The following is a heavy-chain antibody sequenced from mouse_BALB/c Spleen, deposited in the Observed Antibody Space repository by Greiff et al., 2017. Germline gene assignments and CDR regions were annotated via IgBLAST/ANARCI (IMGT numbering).Heavy chain of an antibody. D-gene: IGHD1-1*01. J-gene: IGHJ2*01. V-gene: IGHV14-3*02. CDR3: ARDYYGSSPNFDY. CDR2: IDPANGNT. CDR1: GFNIKDTY. Sequence: VQLKESGAELVKPGASVKLSCTASGFNIKDTYMHWVKQRPEQGLEWIGRIDPANGNTKYDPKFQGKATITADTSSNTAYLQLSSLTSEDTAVYYCARDYYGSSPNFDYWGQGTTLTVSS.